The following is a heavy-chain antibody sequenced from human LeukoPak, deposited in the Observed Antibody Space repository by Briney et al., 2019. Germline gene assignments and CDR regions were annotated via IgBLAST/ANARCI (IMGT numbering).Heavy chain of an antibody. CDR3: ARDTLTYYYDSSGRESFDY. V-gene: IGHV1-18*01. CDR2: ISAYNGNT. Sequence: ASVKVSCKASGYTFTSYGISWVRQAPGQGLEWMGWISAYNGNTSYAQKLQGRVTMTTDTSTSTAYMELRSLRSDDTAVYYCARDTLTYYYDSSGRESFDYWSQGTLVTVSS. J-gene: IGHJ4*02. D-gene: IGHD3-22*01. CDR1: GYTFTSYG.